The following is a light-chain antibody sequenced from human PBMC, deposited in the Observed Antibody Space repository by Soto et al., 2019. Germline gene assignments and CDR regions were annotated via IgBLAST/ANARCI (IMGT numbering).Light chain of an antibody. CDR3: AAWDDSLNSVV. Sequence: QSVLTQPTSASGAPGQRVTISCSGSSSNIGTNTVNWYQQLPETAPKLLIYSNDQRPSGVPDRFSGSKSGTSASLAISGLQSEDEADYYCAAWDDSLNSVVFGGGTKLTVL. V-gene: IGLV1-44*01. J-gene: IGLJ2*01. CDR2: SND. CDR1: SSNIGTNT.